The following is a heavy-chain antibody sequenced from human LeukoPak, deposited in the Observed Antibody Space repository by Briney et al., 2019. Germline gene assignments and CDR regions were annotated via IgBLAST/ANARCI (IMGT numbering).Heavy chain of an antibody. V-gene: IGHV1-46*01. J-gene: IGHJ4*02. CDR1: GYTFTSYY. Sequence: ASVKVSCKASGYTFTSYYMHWVRQAPGQGLEWMGIINPSGGSTSYAQKFQGRVTMTRDTSISTAYMELSRLRSDDTAVYYCAVRLLRFSEDYWGQGTLVTVSS. CDR2: INPSGGST. CDR3: AVRLLRFSEDY. D-gene: IGHD3-3*01.